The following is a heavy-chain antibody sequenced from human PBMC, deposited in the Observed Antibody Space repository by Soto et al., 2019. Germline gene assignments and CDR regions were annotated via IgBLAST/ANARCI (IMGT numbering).Heavy chain of an antibody. V-gene: IGHV4-61*01. CDR2: IYYSGST. Sequence: QVQLQESGPGLVKPSETLSLTCTVSGGSVSSRSYYWNWIRQPPGKGLEWIGYIYYSGSTNYNPSLKSRVTISVDTSKSQFSLRLISVTAADTAVYDCARGIHRGDYNGAPDYWGQGTLVTVSS. D-gene: IGHD4-17*01. CDR3: ARGIHRGDYNGAPDY. J-gene: IGHJ4*02. CDR1: GGSVSSRSYY.